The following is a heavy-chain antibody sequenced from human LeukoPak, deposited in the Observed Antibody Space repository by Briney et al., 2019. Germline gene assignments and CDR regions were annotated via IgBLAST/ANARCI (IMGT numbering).Heavy chain of an antibody. CDR2: INHSGST. CDR3: ARRGEQWLLEYYFDY. CDR1: GGSFSGYY. J-gene: IGHJ4*02. D-gene: IGHD3-22*01. Sequence: SETLSLTCAVYGGSFSGYYWSWIRQPPGKGLEWIGEINHSGSTNYNPSLKSRVTISVDTSKNQFSLKLSSVTAADTAVYYCARRGEQWLLEYYFDYWGQGTLDTVSS. V-gene: IGHV4-34*01.